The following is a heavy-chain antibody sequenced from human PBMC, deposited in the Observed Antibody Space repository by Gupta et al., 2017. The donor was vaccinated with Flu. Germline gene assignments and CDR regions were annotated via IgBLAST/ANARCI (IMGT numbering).Heavy chain of an antibody. J-gene: IGHJ6*02. CDR3: ARETLHRSTGTYYYYGMDV. CDR2: IYSGGST. V-gene: IGHV3-66*02. Sequence: EVQLVESGGGLVRPGGSLRLPCAASGFTVSSNYMSWVRQAPGKGLEWVSVIYSGGSTYYADSVKGRFTISRDNSKNTLYLQMNSLRAEETAVYYCARETLHRSTGTYYYYGMDVWGQGTTVTVSS. D-gene: IGHD4-17*01. CDR1: GFTVSSNY.